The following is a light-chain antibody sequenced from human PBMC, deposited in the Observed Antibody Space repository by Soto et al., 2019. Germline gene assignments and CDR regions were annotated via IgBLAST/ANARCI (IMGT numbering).Light chain of an antibody. CDR3: QQVHTSTLT. J-gene: IGKJ4*01. CDR2: AAS. V-gene: IGKV1-12*01. Sequence: DIHMTQSPSSVSASVGNIFPITCRGRQGISSWLAWYQQKPGQAPELLIDAASSLHSGVPSRFSGSGSGTDFTLTINSLQHGDFATYYCQQVHTSTLTVGGGTQGDI. CDR1: QGISSW.